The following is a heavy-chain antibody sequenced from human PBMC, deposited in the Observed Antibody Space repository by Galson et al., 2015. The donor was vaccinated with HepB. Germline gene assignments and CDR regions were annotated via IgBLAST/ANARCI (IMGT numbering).Heavy chain of an antibody. D-gene: IGHD6-19*01. Sequence: SVKVSCKASGYTFTSYAMHWVRQAPGQRLEWMGWINAGNGNTKYSQKFQGRVTITRDTSASTAYMELSSLRSEDTAVYYCARQAQWLGEPPTYYYYGMDVWGQGTTVTVSS. CDR3: ARQAQWLGEPPTYYYYGMDV. J-gene: IGHJ6*02. V-gene: IGHV1-3*01. CDR1: GYTFTSYA. CDR2: INAGNGNT.